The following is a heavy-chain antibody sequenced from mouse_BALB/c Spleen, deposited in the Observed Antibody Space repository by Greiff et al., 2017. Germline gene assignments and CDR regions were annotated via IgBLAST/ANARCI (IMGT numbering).Heavy chain of an antibody. D-gene: IGHD1-1*01. Sequence: VQLQESGPGLVAPSQSLSITCTVSGFSLTSYGVHWVRQPPGKGLEWLGVIWAGGSTNYNSALMSRLSISKDNSKSQVFLKMNSLQTDDTAMYYCARDHHYYGSSYGFAYWGQGTLVTVSA. CDR3: ARDHHYYGSSYGFAY. J-gene: IGHJ3*01. V-gene: IGHV2-9*02. CDR1: GFSLTSYG. CDR2: IWAGGST.